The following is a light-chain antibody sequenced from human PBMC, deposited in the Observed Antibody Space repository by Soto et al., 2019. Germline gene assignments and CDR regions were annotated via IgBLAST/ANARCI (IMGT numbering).Light chain of an antibody. Sequence: DIQMTQSPSSLSASVGDRVTITCRASQSISSYLNWYQQKPGKAPKLLIYAASSLQSGVASRFSCSGSGTDFTLTISSLQPEDCATYYCQQSYSTPLTFGGGTKVEIK. CDR2: AAS. V-gene: IGKV1-39*01. J-gene: IGKJ4*01. CDR1: QSISSY. CDR3: QQSYSTPLT.